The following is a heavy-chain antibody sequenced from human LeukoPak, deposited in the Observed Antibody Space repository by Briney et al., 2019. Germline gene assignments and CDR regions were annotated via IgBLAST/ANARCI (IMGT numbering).Heavy chain of an antibody. Sequence: PGGSLRLSCAASGFTFSSYEMNWVRQAPGKGLEWVSYISSSGRTIYYADSVKGRFTISRDNVKNSLYLQMNSLRAEDTAVYYCARGDIRRFDYWGQGTLVTVSS. V-gene: IGHV3-48*03. D-gene: IGHD3-16*01. J-gene: IGHJ4*02. CDR3: ARGDIRRFDY. CDR2: ISSSGRTI. CDR1: GFTFSSYE.